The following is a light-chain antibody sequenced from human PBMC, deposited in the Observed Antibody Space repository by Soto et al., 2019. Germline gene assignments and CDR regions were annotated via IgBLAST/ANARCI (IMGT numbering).Light chain of an antibody. CDR3: QQRSNWLT. V-gene: IGKV3-11*01. Sequence: EIVLAQSPATLSLSPGDRATLSCRACQSVSSYLAWDQQKPGQAPRLLIYDASNRATGIPARFSGSGSGTDFTLTISSLEPEDFAVYCCQQRSNWLTFGGGTKVEIE. CDR1: QSVSSY. CDR2: DAS. J-gene: IGKJ4*01.